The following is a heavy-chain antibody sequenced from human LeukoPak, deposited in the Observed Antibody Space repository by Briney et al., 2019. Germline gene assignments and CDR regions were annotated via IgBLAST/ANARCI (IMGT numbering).Heavy chain of an antibody. Sequence: ASVKVSCKASGYTFTNYGVCWVRQAPGQGLEWMGWISTNNRNTNYAQKLQGRVTMNTDTSTSTAYMELRSLRSDDTAVYYCVRDGGSYSNFDYWGQGTLVTVSS. D-gene: IGHD1-26*01. CDR2: ISTNNRNT. CDR1: GYTFTNYG. V-gene: IGHV1-18*01. J-gene: IGHJ4*02. CDR3: VRDGGSYSNFDY.